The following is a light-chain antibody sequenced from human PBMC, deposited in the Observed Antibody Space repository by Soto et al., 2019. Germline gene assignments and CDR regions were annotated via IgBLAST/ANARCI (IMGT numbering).Light chain of an antibody. V-gene: IGKV1-39*01. Sequence: DIQMTQSPPSLSASVGGRVTFTCRASQSIRTYLKWYQQKPGKAPEVLIYAASNLHSGVPSRFTGSGAATDFTLTTSSLQPEHLSTYHCEPTFISPRTFGKGTKVDI. CDR2: AAS. CDR1: QSIRTY. J-gene: IGKJ1*01. CDR3: EPTFISPRT.